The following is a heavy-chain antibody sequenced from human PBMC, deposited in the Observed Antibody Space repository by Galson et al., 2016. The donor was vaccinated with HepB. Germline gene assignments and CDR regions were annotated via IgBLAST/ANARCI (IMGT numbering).Heavy chain of an antibody. CDR1: AGSISGYY. CDR3: ARGPYSSGWYPFDP. D-gene: IGHD6-19*01. CDR2: IYYSWST. J-gene: IGHJ5*02. Sequence: ETLSLTCTVSAGSISGYYWSWIRQPPGKGLEWVGYIYYSWSTYYNPSLKSRVTMSIDTSKNQFSLKLSSVTAADTAVYYCARGPYSSGWYPFDPWGQGTLVTVSS. V-gene: IGHV4-59*01.